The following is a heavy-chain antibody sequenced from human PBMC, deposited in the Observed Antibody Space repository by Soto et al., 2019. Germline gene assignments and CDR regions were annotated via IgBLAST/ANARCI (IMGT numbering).Heavy chain of an antibody. D-gene: IGHD2-15*01. CDR3: AKHRDFYGNTCYSGEFDL. CDR2: MYHSGST. V-gene: IGHV4-30-2*01. J-gene: IGHJ5*02. Sequence: SETLSLTCAVSGGSISSGGYSWSWIRQPPGKGLEWIGYMYHSGSTYYNPSLKSRVTISIDTSKNQFSLKLSSVTAADTAVYYCAKHRDFYGNTCYSGEFDLWGQGTLVTVSS. CDR1: GGSISSGGYS.